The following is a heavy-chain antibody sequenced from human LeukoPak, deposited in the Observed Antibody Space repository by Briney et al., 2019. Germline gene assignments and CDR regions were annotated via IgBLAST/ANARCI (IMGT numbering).Heavy chain of an antibody. CDR2: INPNSGGT. CDR1: GYTFSGFY. Sequence: ASVKVSCKASGYTFSGFYIHWVRQAPGQGLEWMGWINPNSGGTNYAQKFQGRVTMTRDTSISTAYMELSRLRSDDTAVYYCAREGTGSSSSYDFPFDYWGQGTLVTVSS. J-gene: IGHJ4*02. D-gene: IGHD6-13*01. V-gene: IGHV1-2*02. CDR3: AREGTGSSSSYDFPFDY.